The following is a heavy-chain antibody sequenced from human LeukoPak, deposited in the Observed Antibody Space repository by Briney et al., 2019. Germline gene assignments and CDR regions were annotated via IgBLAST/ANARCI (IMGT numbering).Heavy chain of an antibody. CDR1: GFIFSSYW. Sequence: GGSLRLSCAASGFIFSSYWMNWVRQAPGKGLEWVANIKQEGSEKYYVDSVKGRFTISRDNAKNSLYLQMDSLRAEDTAVYYCAGGSGWLIDYWGQGTLVTVSS. D-gene: IGHD6-19*01. CDR2: IKQEGSEK. J-gene: IGHJ4*02. V-gene: IGHV3-7*01. CDR3: AGGSGWLIDY.